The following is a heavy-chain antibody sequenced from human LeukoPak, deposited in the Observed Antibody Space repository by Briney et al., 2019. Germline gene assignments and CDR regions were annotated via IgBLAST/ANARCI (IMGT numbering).Heavy chain of an antibody. Sequence: PGGSLRLSCAASGFTFSSYDMHWVRQATGKGLEWVSAIGTAGDPYYPGSVKGGFTISRDNSKNTLYLQMNSLRAEDTAVYHCARDSLGYCTNGVCHAHDYWGQGTRVTVSS. CDR3: ARDSLGYCTNGVCHAHDY. V-gene: IGHV3-13*05. J-gene: IGHJ4*02. CDR2: IGTAGDP. CDR1: GFTFSSYD. D-gene: IGHD2-8*01.